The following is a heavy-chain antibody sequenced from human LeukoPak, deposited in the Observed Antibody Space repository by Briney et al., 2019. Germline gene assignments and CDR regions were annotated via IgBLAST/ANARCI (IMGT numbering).Heavy chain of an antibody. Sequence: PGGPLRLSCAASGFTFSNYAMSWVRQAPGKGLEWVSTVPGSGSSTSYADSVQGRFTISRDNSKNTLYLQMNSLRAEDTAVYYCAKDLKAVLFAYFDYWGQGALVTVSS. CDR2: VPGSGSST. J-gene: IGHJ4*02. V-gene: IGHV3-23*01. CDR3: AKDLKAVLFAYFDY. CDR1: GFTFSNYA. D-gene: IGHD3-16*01.